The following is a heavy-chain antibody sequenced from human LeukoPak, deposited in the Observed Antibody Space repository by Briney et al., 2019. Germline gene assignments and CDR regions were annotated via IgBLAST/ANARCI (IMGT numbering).Heavy chain of an antibody. V-gene: IGHV1-2*02. CDR1: GFTFPDYY. D-gene: IGHD2-2*01. J-gene: IGHJ4*02. Sequence: ASVKVSCKASGFTFPDYYVHWVRQAPGQGPEWMGWIDAKSGGTQYAQKFQGRVTMTRDTSISTAYMEQTRLTPDDTAVYYCARGGYHNYWGLGTLVTVSS. CDR2: IDAKSGGT. CDR3: ARGGYHNY.